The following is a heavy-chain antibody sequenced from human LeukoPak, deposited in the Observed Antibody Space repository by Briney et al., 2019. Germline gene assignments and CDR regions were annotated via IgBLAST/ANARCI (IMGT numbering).Heavy chain of an antibody. CDR2: IIRSGGST. V-gene: IGHV3-23*01. CDR1: GFTFSSHA. Sequence: GGSLRLSCAASGFTFSSHAMSWVRQAPGKGLEWVSGIIRSGGSTYYADSVKGRFTISRDNSKNTLYLQMNSLRAEDTAVYYCAKVPPLLTGYIYWYFDLWGRGTLVTVSS. CDR3: AKVPPLLTGYIYWYFDL. J-gene: IGHJ2*01. D-gene: IGHD3-9*01.